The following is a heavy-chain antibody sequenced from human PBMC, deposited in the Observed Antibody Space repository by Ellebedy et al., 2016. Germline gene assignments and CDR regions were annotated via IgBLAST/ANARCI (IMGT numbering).Heavy chain of an antibody. D-gene: IGHD6-13*01. CDR3: ARDLIAAAGIGVFPY. CDR2: IWYDGSNK. CDR1: GFTFSSYG. Sequence: GGSLRLSCAASGFTFSSYGMHWVRQAPGKGLVWVAVIWYDGSNKYYADSVKGRFTISRDNSKNTLYLQMTSLRAEDTAVYYCARDLIAAAGIGVFPYWGQGTLVTVSS. J-gene: IGHJ4*02. V-gene: IGHV3-33*01.